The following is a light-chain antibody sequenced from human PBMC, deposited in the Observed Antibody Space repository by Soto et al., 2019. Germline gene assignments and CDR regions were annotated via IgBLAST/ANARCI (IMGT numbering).Light chain of an antibody. CDR1: QGISSY. J-gene: IGKJ5*01. Sequence: IQLTQSPSSLSASVGDRVTITCRASQGISSYLAWYQQKPGKPPNLLIYAASTLQSGVPSRFSGSGSGTDFTLTISSLQPGDVATYYCQNHDSAPITFGQGTRLENK. CDR3: QNHDSAPIT. CDR2: AAS. V-gene: IGKV1-27*01.